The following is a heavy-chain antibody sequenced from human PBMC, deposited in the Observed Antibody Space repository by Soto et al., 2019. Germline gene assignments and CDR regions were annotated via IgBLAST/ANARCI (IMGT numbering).Heavy chain of an antibody. Sequence: PGRSLRLSCAASGFTFSSYAMSWVRQAPGKGLEWVSAISGSGGSTYYADSVKGRFTISRDNSKNALYLQMNSLRAEDTAVYYCAKALYYYDSSGQYYFDYWGQGTLVTVSS. D-gene: IGHD3-22*01. V-gene: IGHV3-23*01. CDR1: GFTFSSYA. CDR2: ISGSGGST. CDR3: AKALYYYDSSGQYYFDY. J-gene: IGHJ4*02.